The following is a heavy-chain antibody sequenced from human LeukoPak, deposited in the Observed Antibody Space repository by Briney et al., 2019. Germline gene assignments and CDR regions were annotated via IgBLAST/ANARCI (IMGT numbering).Heavy chain of an antibody. CDR2: VNPDGSVK. Sequence: GGSLRLSCAASGFTFSSHWMDWVRQAPGKGREWVANVNPDGSVKHYVDSVKGRFTISRDNTKNSLYLEMNSLRAEDTAVYYCAKNFGWQQFDYWGQGTLVTVSS. D-gene: IGHD5-24*01. V-gene: IGHV3-7*01. J-gene: IGHJ4*02. CDR1: GFTFSSHW. CDR3: AKNFGWQQFDY.